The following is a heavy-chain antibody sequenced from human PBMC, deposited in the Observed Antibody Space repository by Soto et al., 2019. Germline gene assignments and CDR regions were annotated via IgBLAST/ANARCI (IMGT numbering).Heavy chain of an antibody. CDR3: ARDHWRREWLSHYYYGMDV. D-gene: IGHD6-19*01. CDR2: TYYRSKWYN. CDR1: GDSVSSNSAA. J-gene: IGHJ6*02. Sequence: PSQTLSLTCAISGDSVSSNSAAWNWIRQSPSRGLEWLGRTYYRSKWYNDYAVSVKSRITINPDTSKNQFSLQLNSVTPEDTAVYYCARDHWRREWLSHYYYGMDVWGQGTTVTVSS. V-gene: IGHV6-1*01.